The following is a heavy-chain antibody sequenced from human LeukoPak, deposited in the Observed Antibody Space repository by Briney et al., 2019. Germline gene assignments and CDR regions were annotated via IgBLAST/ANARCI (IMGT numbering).Heavy chain of an antibody. CDR3: ARASVKYSGYDPFGY. J-gene: IGHJ4*02. Sequence: PSETLSLTCTVSGGSISSSSYYWGWIRQPPGKGLEWIGYIYYSGSTNYNPSLKSRVTVSVDTSKNQFSLKLSSVTAADTAVYYCARASVKYSGYDPFGYWGQGTLVTVSS. CDR2: IYYSGST. V-gene: IGHV4-61*05. CDR1: GGSISSSSYY. D-gene: IGHD5-12*01.